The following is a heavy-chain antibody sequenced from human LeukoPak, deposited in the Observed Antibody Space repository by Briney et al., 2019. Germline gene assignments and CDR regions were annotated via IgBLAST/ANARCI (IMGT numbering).Heavy chain of an antibody. Sequence: GESLKISCKGSGYSFTTYWIGWVRQMPGKGLEWMGIIYPGDSDTRYSPSFQGQVTISADKSFSTAYLQWSSLKASDTAMYYCARLGGSILAAPSRGFFEYWGQGTLVTVSS. J-gene: IGHJ4*02. V-gene: IGHV5-51*01. CDR2: IYPGDSDT. CDR3: ARLGGSILAAPSRGFFEY. D-gene: IGHD3-3*01. CDR1: GYSFTTYW.